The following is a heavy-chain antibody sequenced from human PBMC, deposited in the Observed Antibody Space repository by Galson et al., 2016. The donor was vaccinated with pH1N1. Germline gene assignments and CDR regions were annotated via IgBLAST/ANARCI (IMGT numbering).Heavy chain of an antibody. V-gene: IGHV3-7*03. CDR2: MNQDGNKK. J-gene: IGHJ4*02. CDR1: GFTLSSYW. CDR3: AKHPYYVDTSKIDY. D-gene: IGHD5-18*01. Sequence: SLRLSCAASGFTLSSYWMSWVRQAPGKGLEWVANMNQDGNKKYYVDSVKGRFIISRDNSKNTVYLQMNSLRADDAAVYYCAKHPYYVDTSKIDYWGQGTLVSVSS.